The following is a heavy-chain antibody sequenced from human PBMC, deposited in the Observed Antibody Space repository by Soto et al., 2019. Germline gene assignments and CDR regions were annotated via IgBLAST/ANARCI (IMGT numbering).Heavy chain of an antibody. Sequence: PGESLKISCKGSGCSFTSYWIGWVRQMPGKGLEWMGIIHVGTSDIRYTPSFKGQVTVSADKSIRTAYLQWSSLKASDTAMYYCALVVDGLFYSDYWGQGTPVTVSS. CDR3: ALVVDGLFYSDY. D-gene: IGHD3-22*01. CDR2: IHVGTSDI. CDR1: GCSFTSYW. V-gene: IGHV5-51*01. J-gene: IGHJ4*02.